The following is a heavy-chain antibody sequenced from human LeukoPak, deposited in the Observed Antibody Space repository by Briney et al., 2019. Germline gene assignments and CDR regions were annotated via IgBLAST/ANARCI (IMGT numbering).Heavy chain of an antibody. CDR3: AKGYQWGYPPGAFDI. V-gene: IGHV3-23*01. CDR2: ISGSGGST. J-gene: IGHJ3*02. Sequence: GGSLRLSCAASGFTFSSYAMSWVRQAPGKGLEWVSTISGSGGSTYYADSVKSRFTISRDNSKNTVYLQMNSLRAEDTAVYYCAKGYQWGYPPGAFDIWGQGTMVTVSS. CDR1: GFTFSSYA. D-gene: IGHD2-8*01.